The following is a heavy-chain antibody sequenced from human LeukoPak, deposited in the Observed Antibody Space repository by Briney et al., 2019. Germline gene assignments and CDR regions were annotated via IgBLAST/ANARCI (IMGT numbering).Heavy chain of an antibody. J-gene: IGHJ4*02. V-gene: IGHV1-2*06. CDR2: INPHSGGT. CDR1: GYTFTGYY. CDR3: ARDQVDAGSYFAFFDY. Sequence: ASVKVSCKASGYTFTGYYMHWVRQAPGQGLEWMGRINPHSGGTNYAQKFQGRVTMTRDTSISTAYMELSRLRSDDTAVYYCARDQVDAGSYFAFFDYWGQGTLVTVSS. D-gene: IGHD1-26*01.